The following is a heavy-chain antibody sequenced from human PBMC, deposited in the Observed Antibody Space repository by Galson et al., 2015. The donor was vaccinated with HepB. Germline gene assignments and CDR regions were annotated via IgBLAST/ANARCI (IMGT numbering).Heavy chain of an antibody. CDR3: ARARGYCTCTSCPALLDS. CDR1: GYSFTRYA. D-gene: IGHD2-2*01. CDR2: ISAGNGDT. Sequence: SVKVSCKASGYSFTRYATHWVSQAPGQGLEWMGWISAGNGDTKYSPRFQDRVTISRDAFASTAYMELSSLGSGDKAVYYCARARGYCTCTSCPALLDSWGQGTLVTVSS. V-gene: IGHV1-3*01. J-gene: IGHJ4*02.